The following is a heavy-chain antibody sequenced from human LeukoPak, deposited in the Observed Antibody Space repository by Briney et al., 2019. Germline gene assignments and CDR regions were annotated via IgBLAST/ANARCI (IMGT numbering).Heavy chain of an antibody. CDR3: ARGGQWLRPFDY. D-gene: IGHD3-22*01. CDR1: GGSFSGYY. Sequence: SETLSLTCAVYGGSFSGYYWSWIRQPPGKGLEWIGEINHSGSTNYNLSLKSRVTISVDTSKNQFSLKLSSVTAADTAVYYCARGGQWLRPFDYWGQGTLVTVSS. V-gene: IGHV4-34*01. CDR2: INHSGST. J-gene: IGHJ4*02.